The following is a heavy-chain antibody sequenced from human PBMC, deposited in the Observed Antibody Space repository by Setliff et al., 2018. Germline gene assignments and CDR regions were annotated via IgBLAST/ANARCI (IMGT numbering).Heavy chain of an antibody. CDR3: ARDGDGRGRYFDY. D-gene: IGHD4-17*01. V-gene: IGHV4-30-2*01. Sequence: SETLSLTCAVSGGSISSGGYSWSWIRQPPGKGLEWIGYIYHSGSTYYNPSLKSRVTTSVDRSKNQFSLKLSSVTAADTAVYYCARDGDGRGRYFDYWGQGTLVTVSS. CDR1: GGSISSGGYS. J-gene: IGHJ4*02. CDR2: IYHSGST.